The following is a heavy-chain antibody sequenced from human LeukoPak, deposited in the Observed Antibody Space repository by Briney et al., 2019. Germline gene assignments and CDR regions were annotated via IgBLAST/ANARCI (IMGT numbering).Heavy chain of an antibody. V-gene: IGHV1-2*02. D-gene: IGHD3-10*01. J-gene: IGHJ4*02. CDR1: GYTFIGYY. CDR2: INPNSGGT. CDR3: ARHPYVSGNYYFDY. Sequence: ASVKVSFKASGYTFIGYYMHWLRQAPGQGLEWMGLINPNSGGTNYAQNFQGRVTMTRDTSISTAYMELSRLRSDDTAIYYCARHPYVSGNYYFDYWGQGTLVTVSS.